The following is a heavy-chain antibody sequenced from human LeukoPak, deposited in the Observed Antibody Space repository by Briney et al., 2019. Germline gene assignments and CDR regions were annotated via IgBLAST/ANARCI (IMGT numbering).Heavy chain of an antibody. Sequence: ASVKVSCKAYGYTFTSYYIHWVRQAPGQGLEWMGIINPSGGSSKDAQKFQGRVTMTRDTSTSTVSMELGSLRSEDTAIYYCAREGLRVGETHYHYYMDVWGKGTMVTISS. CDR3: AREGLRVGETHYHYYMDV. J-gene: IGHJ6*03. CDR2: INPSGGSS. CDR1: GYTFTSYY. V-gene: IGHV1-46*01. D-gene: IGHD1-26*01.